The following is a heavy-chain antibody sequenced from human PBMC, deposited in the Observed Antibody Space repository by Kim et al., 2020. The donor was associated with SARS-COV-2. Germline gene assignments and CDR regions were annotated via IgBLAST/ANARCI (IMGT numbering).Heavy chain of an antibody. V-gene: IGHV3-23*01. CDR3: AKEKGGSGWYFRYFDL. CDR1: GFTFSSYA. J-gene: IGHJ2*01. CDR2: ISGSGGST. Sequence: GGSLRLSCAASGFTFSSYAMSWVRQAPGKGLEWVSAISGSGGSTYYADSVKGRFTISRDNSKNTLYLQMNSLRAEDTAVYYCAKEKGGSGWYFRYFDLWGRGTLVTVSS. D-gene: IGHD6-19*01.